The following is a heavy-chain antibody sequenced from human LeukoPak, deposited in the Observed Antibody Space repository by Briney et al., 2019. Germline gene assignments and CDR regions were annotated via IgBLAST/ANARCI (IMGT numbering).Heavy chain of an antibody. J-gene: IGHJ4*02. CDR1: GFTLSSYW. CDR3: TREIAVVPAASLGY. Sequence: PGGSLRLSCAASGFTLSSYWMHWVRRAPGKGLVWVSRIKSDGSLTNYADSVRGRFTISRDDAKNTLYLQMNSLRAEDTAVHYCTREIAVVPAASLGYWGQGTLVTVSS. V-gene: IGHV3-74*01. D-gene: IGHD2-2*01. CDR2: IKSDGSLT.